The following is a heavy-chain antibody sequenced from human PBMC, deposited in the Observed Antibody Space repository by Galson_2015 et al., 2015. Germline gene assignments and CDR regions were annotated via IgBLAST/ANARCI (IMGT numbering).Heavy chain of an antibody. CDR1: GGSISSSSYY. CDR2: IYYSGST. V-gene: IGHV4-39*01. D-gene: IGHD3-10*01. J-gene: IGHJ6*03. Sequence: EPLSLTCTVSGGSISSSSYYWGWIREPPGKGLAWIGSIYYSGSTYYNPSLMSQVTISVDTPKNRFTLKLSSVTAADTAVYYCASGSGYYMDVWGKGTTVTVSS. CDR3: ASGSGYYMDV.